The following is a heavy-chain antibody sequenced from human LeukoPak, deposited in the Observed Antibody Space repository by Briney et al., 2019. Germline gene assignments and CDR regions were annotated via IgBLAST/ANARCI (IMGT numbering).Heavy chain of an antibody. V-gene: IGHV3-30*04. CDR3: ATGIAVVIPHYGMDV. D-gene: IGHD6-19*01. CDR2: ISYDGSNK. J-gene: IGHJ6*02. Sequence: GRSLRLSCAASGFTFSSYAMHWVRQAPGKGLEWVAVISYDGSNKYYADSVKGRFTISRDNSKNTLYLQMNSLRAEDTAVYYCATGIAVVIPHYGMDVWGQGTTVTVSS. CDR1: GFTFSSYA.